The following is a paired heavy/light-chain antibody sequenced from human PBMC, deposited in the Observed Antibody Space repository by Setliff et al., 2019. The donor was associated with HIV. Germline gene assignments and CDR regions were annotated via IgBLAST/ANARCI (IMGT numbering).Light chain of an antibody. CDR1: SSDVGGYNY. V-gene: IGLV2-14*01. J-gene: IGLJ2*01. CDR2: DVS. CDR3: SSYTSSSTLLNVV. Sequence: QSALTQPASVSGSPGQSITISCTGTSSDVGGYNYVSWYQQHPGKAPKLMIYDVSNRPSGVSNRFSGSKSGNTASLTISGLQAEDEADYYCSSYTSSSTLLNVVFGGGTKLTVL.
Heavy chain of an antibody. CDR1: GGSISSSSYY. CDR2: IYYSGST. Sequence: QLQLQESGPGLVKPSETLSLTCTVSGGSISSSSYYWGWIRQPPGKGLEWIGSIYYSGSTYYNPSLKSRVTISVDTSKNQFSLKLSSVTAADTAVYYCASLDIVVVPANFGGAFDIWGQGTMVTVSS. CDR3: ASLDIVVVPANFGGAFDI. V-gene: IGHV4-39*07. D-gene: IGHD2-2*01. J-gene: IGHJ3*02.